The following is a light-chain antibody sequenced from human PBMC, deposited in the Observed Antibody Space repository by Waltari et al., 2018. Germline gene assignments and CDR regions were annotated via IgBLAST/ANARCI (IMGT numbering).Light chain of an antibody. Sequence: QSALTQPASVSGSPGQSITISCTGTSSDLGGYNFVSWYQQHPGKAPKVLIYEGTKRPSGISKRFSGSKSGNTASLTISGLQAADEADYYCCSYAGRITFVVFGGGTKLTVL. CDR1: SSDLGGYNF. CDR3: CSYAGRITFVV. V-gene: IGLV2-23*01. J-gene: IGLJ2*01. CDR2: EGT.